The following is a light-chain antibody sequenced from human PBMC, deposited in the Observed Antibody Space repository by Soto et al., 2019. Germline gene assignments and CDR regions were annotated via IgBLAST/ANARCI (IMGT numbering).Light chain of an antibody. V-gene: IGKV1-12*01. CDR3: QQADSFPLT. CDR1: QGISSF. Sequence: IQLTQSPSSLSASVGDSVTITYRASQGISSFLAWYQQKPGKAPKLLIYAASSLESGVPSRFSGSGSGTDFTLTINSLQPEDFATYYCQQADSFPLTFGGGTKVDIK. J-gene: IGKJ4*01. CDR2: AAS.